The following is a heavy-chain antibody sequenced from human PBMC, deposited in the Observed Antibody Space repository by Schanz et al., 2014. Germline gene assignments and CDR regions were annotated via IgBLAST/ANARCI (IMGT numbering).Heavy chain of an antibody. CDR1: GFTFSGYA. CDR3: AKHVRSLTGNDY. CDR2: IVGGGGRT. V-gene: IGHV3-23*01. Sequence: EVQLLESGGGLVQPGGSLRISCAASGFTFSGYAMSWVRQAPGKGLEWVSSIVGGGGRTYYADSVKGRFTISRDNSKNTLYLQMNSLRVEDTAVYYCAKHVRSLTGNDYWGQGTLVTVSS. D-gene: IGHD3-9*01. J-gene: IGHJ4*02.